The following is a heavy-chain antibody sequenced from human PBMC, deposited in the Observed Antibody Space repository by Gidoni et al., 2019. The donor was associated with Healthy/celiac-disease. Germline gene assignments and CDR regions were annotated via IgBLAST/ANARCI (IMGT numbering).Heavy chain of an antibody. CDR1: GLTFSDYY. Sequence: QVQLVESGGGLVKPGGYLRLACAASGLTFSDYYMSWIRQAPGKGLEWVSYISSSGSTIYYAASVKGRFTISRDNAKNSLYLQMHSLRAEDTAMYYCARDRATHRYFQHWGQGTLVTVSS. CDR3: ARDRATHRYFQH. V-gene: IGHV3-11*01. CDR2: ISSSGSTI. D-gene: IGHD3-10*01. J-gene: IGHJ1*01.